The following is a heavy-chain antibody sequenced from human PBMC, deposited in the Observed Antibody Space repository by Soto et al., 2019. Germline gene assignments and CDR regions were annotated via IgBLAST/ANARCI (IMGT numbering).Heavy chain of an antibody. CDR2: IIPIFGTA. Sequence: QVELVQSGAEVKKPGSSVKVSCQASEDTFSNYAVSWVRQAPGQGLEWMGGIIPIFGTAKYAQKFQDRVKITETTSAHTVYLDLSSLRSEDTSVYSCASTKYDSGAYYYWYLALWASVTLVTVAA. CDR3: ASTKYDSGAYYYWYLAL. J-gene: IGHJ2*01. D-gene: IGHD3-22*01. V-gene: IGHV1-69*06. CDR1: EDTFSNYA.